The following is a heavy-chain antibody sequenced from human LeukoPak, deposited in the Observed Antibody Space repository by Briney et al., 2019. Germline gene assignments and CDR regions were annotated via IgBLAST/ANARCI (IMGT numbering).Heavy chain of an antibody. D-gene: IGHD3-9*01. J-gene: IGHJ3*02. V-gene: IGHV4-59*08. CDR2: IYYSGTT. Sequence: SETLSLTCTVSGGPIDSDYWSWIRQPPGKGLEWRGNIYYSGTTGYNPSLKSRVIISLDMSKNQFSLRLSSVTAADTAVYYCARRKSDWLLDGFDIWGQGTLVTVSS. CDR1: GGPIDSDY. CDR3: ARRKSDWLLDGFDI.